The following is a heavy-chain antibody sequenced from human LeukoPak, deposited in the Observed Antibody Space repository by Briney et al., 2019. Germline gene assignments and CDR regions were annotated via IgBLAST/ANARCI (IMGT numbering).Heavy chain of an antibody. CDR2: IYYSGST. V-gene: IGHV4-34*01. J-gene: IGHJ4*02. CDR3: ARRSGDYADY. CDR1: GGSFSGYY. Sequence: SETLSLTCAVYGGSFSGYYWSWIRQPPGKGLEWIGSIYYSGSTYYNPSLKSRVTISVDTSKNQFSLKLSSVTAADTAVYYCARRSGDYADYWGQGTLVTVSS. D-gene: IGHD4-17*01.